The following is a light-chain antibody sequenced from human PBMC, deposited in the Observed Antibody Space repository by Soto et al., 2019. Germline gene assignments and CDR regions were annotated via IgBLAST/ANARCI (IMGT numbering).Light chain of an antibody. J-gene: IGKJ2*01. Sequence: AIPMTQSPSSLSASVGDRVTITCRSSQEIRTELGWYQQRPGKAPNLLIYGASTLQTGVPSRFSGSGSGTDFFLTISSLQPEDVATYFCLQDYNYPRTFGQGTKLQIK. CDR2: GAS. CDR1: QEIRTE. CDR3: LQDYNYPRT. V-gene: IGKV1-6*01.